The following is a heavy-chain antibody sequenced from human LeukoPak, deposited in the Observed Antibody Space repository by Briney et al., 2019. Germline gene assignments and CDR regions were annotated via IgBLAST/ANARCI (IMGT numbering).Heavy chain of an antibody. CDR3: ARDRGYCTSTSCPLFDY. CDR2: IGGGGEDT. D-gene: IGHD2-2*01. J-gene: IGHJ4*02. CDR1: GFTFTSYA. Sequence: AGGSLRLSCAASGFTFTSYAMSWIRQAPGKGLEWVSAIGGGGEDTYYPDSVKGRFTISRDNAKNSLYLQMNSLRADDTAVYYCARDRGYCTSTSCPLFDYWGQGTRVTVSS. V-gene: IGHV3-23*01.